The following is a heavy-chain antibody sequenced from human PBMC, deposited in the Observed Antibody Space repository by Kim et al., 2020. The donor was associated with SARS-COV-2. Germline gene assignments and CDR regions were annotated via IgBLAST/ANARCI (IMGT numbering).Heavy chain of an antibody. J-gene: IGHJ4*02. CDR3: ARGPT. CDR2: IQSDGTT. CDR1: GFIVSDNY. Sequence: GGSLRLSCAASGFIVSDNYMSWVRQAPGEGLEWVSVIQSDGTTYYADSVRGRFSISREHSKNTLYLQMNSLRVEDTAVYYCARGPTWGQGTLVTVSS. V-gene: IGHV3-53*01. D-gene: IGHD1-26*01.